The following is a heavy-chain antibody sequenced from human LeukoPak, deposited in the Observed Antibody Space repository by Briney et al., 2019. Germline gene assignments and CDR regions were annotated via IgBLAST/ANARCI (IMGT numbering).Heavy chain of an antibody. Sequence: GGSLRLSCAASGFTFSSYWMSWVRQAPGKGLEWVANIKQDGSEKYYVDSVKGRLTISRDNAKNSLYLQMNSLRAEDAAVYYCARPGLSPYSIKWLSMYYFDYWGQGTLVTVSS. D-gene: IGHD3-22*01. V-gene: IGHV3-7*01. CDR3: ARPGLSPYSIKWLSMYYFDY. CDR2: IKQDGSEK. J-gene: IGHJ4*02. CDR1: GFTFSSYW.